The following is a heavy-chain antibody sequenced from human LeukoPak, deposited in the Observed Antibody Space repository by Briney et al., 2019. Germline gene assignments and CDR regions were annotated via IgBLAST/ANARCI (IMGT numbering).Heavy chain of an antibody. Sequence: GGSLRLSCAASGFTFSNAWMSWVRQAPGKGLEWVGRILSKSEGGTADYSSHVKGRFTISRDDSKNTLYLQMDSLKTEGTAIYYCTTESYDRWGQGTLVTVSS. J-gene: IGHJ4*02. CDR1: GFTFSNAW. CDR3: TTESYDR. V-gene: IGHV3-15*01. CDR2: ILSKSEGGTA. D-gene: IGHD3-22*01.